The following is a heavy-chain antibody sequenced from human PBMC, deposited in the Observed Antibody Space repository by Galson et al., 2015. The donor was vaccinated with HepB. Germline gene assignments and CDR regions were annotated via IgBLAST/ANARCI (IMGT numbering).Heavy chain of an antibody. CDR3: ASSIATAGRNWYFDL. D-gene: IGHD6-13*01. J-gene: IGHJ2*01. V-gene: IGHV1-18*04. CDR2: ISADNGNR. CDR1: GSSFPSYG. Sequence: SVKVSCKASGSSFPSYGITWVRQAPGQGLEWMGWISADNGNRNYAQKFQGRVTMTTDTSTRTAYMELRSLRSDDTAVYYCASSIATAGRNWYFDLWGRGTLVTVSS.